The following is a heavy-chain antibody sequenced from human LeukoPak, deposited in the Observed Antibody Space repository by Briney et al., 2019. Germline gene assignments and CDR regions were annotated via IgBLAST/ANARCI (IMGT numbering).Heavy chain of an antibody. CDR1: GYTFTSYG. D-gene: IGHD3-22*01. V-gene: IGHV1-18*01. CDR3: ARPYYDSSAPPYDY. J-gene: IGHJ4*02. Sequence: ASVKVSCKASGYTFTSYGISWVRQAPGQGLEWMGWISVYNGNTNYAQKLQGRVTLTTDTSTSTAYMELRSLRSDDTAVYYCARPYYDSSAPPYDYWGQGTLVTVSS. CDR2: ISVYNGNT.